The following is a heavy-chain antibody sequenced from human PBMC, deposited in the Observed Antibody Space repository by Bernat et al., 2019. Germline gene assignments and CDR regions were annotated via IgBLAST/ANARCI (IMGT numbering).Heavy chain of an antibody. CDR3: ARLTARGGLNNRPVDGFDI. Sequence: EVQLVESGGGLVQPGGSLRLSCAASAFTFSSYWMSWFRQAPGKGLEWVANIKQGGRETHYVDSVKGRFTISRDNAKNSLYLQMDSLRADDTAVYYCARLTARGGLNNRPVDGFDIWGQGTMVTVSS. V-gene: IGHV3-7*01. D-gene: IGHD1-14*01. CDR2: IKQGGRET. CDR1: AFTFSSYW. J-gene: IGHJ3*02.